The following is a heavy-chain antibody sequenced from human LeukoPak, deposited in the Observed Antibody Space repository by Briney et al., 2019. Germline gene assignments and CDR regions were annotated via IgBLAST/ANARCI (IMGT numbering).Heavy chain of an antibody. J-gene: IGHJ6*04. D-gene: IGHD3-10*02. Sequence: GGSLRLSCAASGFTFSSYEMNWVRRAPGKGLEWVSYISSSGSTIYYADSVKGRFTIPRDNAKNSLYLQMNSLRAEDTAVYYCAELGITMIGGVWGKGTTVTISS. CDR2: ISSSGSTI. V-gene: IGHV3-48*03. CDR1: GFTFSSYE. CDR3: AELGITMIGGV.